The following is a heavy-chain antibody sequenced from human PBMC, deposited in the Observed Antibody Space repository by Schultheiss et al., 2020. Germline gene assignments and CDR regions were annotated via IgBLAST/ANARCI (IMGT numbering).Heavy chain of an antibody. J-gene: IGHJ5*02. V-gene: IGHV3-48*01. CDR1: GFTFSSYS. CDR3: ARTTTGEKRYQLLSWFDP. CDR2: ISSSSSTI. D-gene: IGHD2-2*01. Sequence: GGSLRLPCAASGFTFSSYSMNWVRQAPGKGLEWVSYISSSSSTIYYADSVKGRFTISRDNAKNSLYLQMNSLRAEDTAVYYCARTTTGEKRYQLLSWFDPWGQGTLVTVSS.